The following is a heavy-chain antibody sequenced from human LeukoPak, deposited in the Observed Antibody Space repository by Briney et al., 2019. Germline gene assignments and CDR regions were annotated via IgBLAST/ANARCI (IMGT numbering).Heavy chain of an antibody. V-gene: IGHV4-39*07. D-gene: IGHD3-3*01. Sequence: SETLSLTCTVSGGSISTSNYYWGWIRQPPGKGLEWIGEINHSGSTNYNPSLKSRVTISVDTSKNQFSLKLSSVTAADTAVYYCARGYYDFWSGYPHKYNWFDPWGQGTLVTVSS. J-gene: IGHJ5*02. CDR3: ARGYYDFWSGYPHKYNWFDP. CDR2: INHSGST. CDR1: GGSISTSNYY.